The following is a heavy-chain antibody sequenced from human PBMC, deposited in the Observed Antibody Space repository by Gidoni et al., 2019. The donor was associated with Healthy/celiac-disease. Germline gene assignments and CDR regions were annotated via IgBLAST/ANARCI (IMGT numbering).Heavy chain of an antibody. CDR1: GGSISSDNYY. Sequence: QVQLQESGPGLVKPSQTLSLTCTVSGGSISSDNYYWSWIRQPAGKGLEWIGRIYTRGSTNYNPSLKSRVTISVDTSKNQFSLKLSSVTAADTAVYYCAREHGRGYGDYYYGMDVWGQGTTVTVSS. D-gene: IGHD3-10*02. CDR2: IYTRGST. CDR3: AREHGRGYGDYYYGMDV. J-gene: IGHJ6*02. V-gene: IGHV4-61*02.